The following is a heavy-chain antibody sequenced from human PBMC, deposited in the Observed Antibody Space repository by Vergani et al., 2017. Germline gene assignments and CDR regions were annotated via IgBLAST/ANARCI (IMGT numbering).Heavy chain of an antibody. J-gene: IGHJ4*02. V-gene: IGHV4-4*07. CDR1: GGSISSYY. D-gene: IGHD2-2*01. CDR3: ARGKGPYCSSTSCYRYFDY. Sequence: QVQLQESGPGLVKPSETLSLTCTVSGGSISSYYWSWIRQPAGKGLEWIGRIYTSGSTNYNPSLKSRVTMSVDTSKNQFSLKLSSVTAADTAVYYCARGKGPYCSSTSCYRYFDYWGQGTLVTVSS. CDR2: IYTSGST.